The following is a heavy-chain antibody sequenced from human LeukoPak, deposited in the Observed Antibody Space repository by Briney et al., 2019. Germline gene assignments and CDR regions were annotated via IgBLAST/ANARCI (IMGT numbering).Heavy chain of an antibody. J-gene: IGHJ5*02. CDR1: GFTFSSYG. Sequence: GRSLRLSCAASGFTFSSYGMHWVRQAPGKGLEWVAVIWYDGSNKYYADSVKGRFTISRDNSKNTLYLQMNSLRAEDTAVYYCARPARGVIIQERNWFDPWGQGTLVTVSS. D-gene: IGHD3-10*01. CDR3: ARPARGVIIQERNWFDP. CDR2: IWYDGSNK. V-gene: IGHV3-33*01.